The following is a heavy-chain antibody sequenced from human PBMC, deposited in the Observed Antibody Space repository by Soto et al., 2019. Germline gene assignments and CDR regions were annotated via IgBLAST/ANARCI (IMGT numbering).Heavy chain of an antibody. Sequence: QVQLVQSGAEVKKPGSSVKVSCKASGGTFSSYTISWVRQAPGQGLEWMGRIIPILGIANYAQKFQGRVTITADKSTSKAYMELSSLRSEDTAVYYCAREGIYYGSGSYSLHNYYGMDVWGQGTTVTVSS. J-gene: IGHJ6*02. D-gene: IGHD3-10*01. V-gene: IGHV1-69*08. CDR2: IIPILGIA. CDR1: GGTFSSYT. CDR3: AREGIYYGSGSYSLHNYYGMDV.